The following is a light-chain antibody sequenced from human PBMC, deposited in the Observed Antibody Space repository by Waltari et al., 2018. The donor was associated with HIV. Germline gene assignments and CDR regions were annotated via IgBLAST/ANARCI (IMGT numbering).Light chain of an antibody. Sequence: SYELTQPPSVAVSPGQTARITCTGDALPQKYASWYQQKSGQAPVLVIYEESKRPSGFPERFSGSSSGTTATLTISGAQVEDEADYYCYSTDNSGHHRVFGTGTKLTVL. CDR3: YSTDNSGHHRV. V-gene: IGLV3-10*01. J-gene: IGLJ2*01. CDR2: EES. CDR1: ALPQKY.